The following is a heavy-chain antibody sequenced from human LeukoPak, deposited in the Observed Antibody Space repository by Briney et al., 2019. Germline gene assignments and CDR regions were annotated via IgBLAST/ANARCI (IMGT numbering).Heavy chain of an antibody. CDR2: IYYSGST. CDR1: GGSISSYY. CDR3: AREVGRTNYYYYGMDV. Sequence: SETLSLTCTVSGGSISSYYWSWIRQPPGKGLEWIGYIYYSGSTNYNPSLKSRVTISVDTSKNQFSLKLSSVTAADTAVYYCAREVGRTNYYYYGMDVWGQGTTVTASS. D-gene: IGHD2-2*01. J-gene: IGHJ6*02. V-gene: IGHV4-59*01.